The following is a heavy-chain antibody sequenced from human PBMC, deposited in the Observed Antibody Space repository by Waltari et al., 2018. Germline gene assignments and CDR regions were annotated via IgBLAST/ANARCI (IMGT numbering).Heavy chain of an antibody. CDR3: AKEVTVIAPNGGFDY. CDR1: GFTFSSYA. Sequence: EVQLLESGGGLVQPGGSLRLSCAASGFTFSSYAMTWVRQAPGKGLEGVSSISASISSTYYADSVRGRFTISRDNSKSTLYLQMNSLRAEDTAVYYCAKEVTVIAPNGGFDYWGQGTLLTVSS. D-gene: IGHD2-21*01. V-gene: IGHV3-23*01. J-gene: IGHJ4*02. CDR2: ISASISST.